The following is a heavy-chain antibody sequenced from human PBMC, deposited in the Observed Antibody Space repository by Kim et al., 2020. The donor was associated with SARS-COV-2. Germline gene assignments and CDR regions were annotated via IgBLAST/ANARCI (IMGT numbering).Heavy chain of an antibody. CDR2: INAGNGNT. CDR3: AREVAAGKSDAFDI. V-gene: IGHV1-3*01. Sequence: ASVKVSCKASGYTFTSYAMHWVRQAPGQRLEWMGWINAGNGNTKYSQKFQGRVTITRDTSASTAYMELSSLRSEDTAVYYCAREVAAGKSDAFDIWGQGTMVTVSS. J-gene: IGHJ3*02. D-gene: IGHD6-13*01. CDR1: GYTFTSYA.